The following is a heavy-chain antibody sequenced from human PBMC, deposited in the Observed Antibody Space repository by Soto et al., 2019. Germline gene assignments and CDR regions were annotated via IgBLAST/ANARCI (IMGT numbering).Heavy chain of an antibody. CDR2: IIPIFGTA. V-gene: IGHV1-69*06. CDR3: ARVPIVVVPADPHYYYYGMDV. CDR1: GGTFSSYA. J-gene: IGHJ6*02. Sequence: QVQLVQSGAEVKKPGSSVKVSCTASGGTFSSYAISWVRQAPGQGLEWMGGIIPIFGTANYAQKFQGRVTITADKSTSTAYMELSSLRSEDTAVYYCARVPIVVVPADPHYYYYGMDVWGQGTTVTVSS. D-gene: IGHD2-2*01.